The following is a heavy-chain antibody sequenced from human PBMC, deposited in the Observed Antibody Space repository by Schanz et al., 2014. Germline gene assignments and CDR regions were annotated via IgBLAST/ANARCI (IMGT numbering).Heavy chain of an antibody. Sequence: VHLVESGGGLVKPGGSLRLSCAASGFTFSTYAMSWVRQAPGKGLEWVSTISGSGGSTFYADSVKGRFTTSRDNSKNTLYLHMSSLRAEDTAVYFCAKDRWRATVMVDAFDIWGQGTKVTVSS. V-gene: IGHV3-23*04. CDR3: AKDRWRATVMVDAFDI. CDR2: ISGSGGST. J-gene: IGHJ3*02. D-gene: IGHD4-4*01. CDR1: GFTFSTYA.